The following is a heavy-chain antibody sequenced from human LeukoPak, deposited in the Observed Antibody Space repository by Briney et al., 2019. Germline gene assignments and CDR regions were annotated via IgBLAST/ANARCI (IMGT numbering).Heavy chain of an antibody. D-gene: IGHD1-1*01. CDR2: IKPDGSEK. Sequence: GGSLRLSCAASGFTFSGRWMSWVRQAPGKGLEWVANIKPDGSEKNYVDSVKGRFTVSRDNAKKSLYLQMNSLRAEDTAVYYCAREVQLERLGFGKEGSAFDYWGQGTLVTVSS. J-gene: IGHJ4*02. V-gene: IGHV3-7*01. CDR1: GFTFSGRW. CDR3: AREVQLERLGFGKEGSAFDY.